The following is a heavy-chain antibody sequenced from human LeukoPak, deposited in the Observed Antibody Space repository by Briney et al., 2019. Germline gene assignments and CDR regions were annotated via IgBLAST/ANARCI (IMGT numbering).Heavy chain of an antibody. CDR2: ISGSWAST. CDR3: AKDIAMVRGVKDYYYGMDV. V-gene: IGHV3-23*01. J-gene: IGHJ6*02. D-gene: IGHD3-10*01. CDR1: EFTFDNYA. Sequence: GGSLRLSCAASEFTFDNYAMNWVRQAPGEGLELVSTISGSWASTYYADSVKGRFTISRDNSKNTLVLQMNSLRAEDTAVYYCAKDIAMVRGVKDYYYGMDVWGQGTTVTVSS.